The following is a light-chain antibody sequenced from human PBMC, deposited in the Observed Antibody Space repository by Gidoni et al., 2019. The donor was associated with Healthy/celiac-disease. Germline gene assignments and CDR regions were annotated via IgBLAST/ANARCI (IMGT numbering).Light chain of an antibody. CDR1: KLGDKS. CDR3: QAWDSSAADVV. J-gene: IGLJ2*01. Sequence: YALTQPPSVSLSPGQTATITCSGDKLGDKSASWYQQKPGQSPVLVIYQDNKRPSGIPERYSGYHSGNTATLTISGTQAMDEADYYCQAWDSSAADVVFGGGTKLTVL. CDR2: QDN. V-gene: IGLV3-1*01.